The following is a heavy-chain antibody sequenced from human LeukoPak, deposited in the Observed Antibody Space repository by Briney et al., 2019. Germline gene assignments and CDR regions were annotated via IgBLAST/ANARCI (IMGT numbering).Heavy chain of an antibody. D-gene: IGHD3-3*01. Sequence: GGSLRLSCAASGFTFSRYAMTWVRQTPGKGLEWVSSISGPGDHTYYADSVKGRFTISRDNSENALYLQMNSLRADDTAVYYCAKDRITIFGVVMDQWGQGTLVTVSS. V-gene: IGHV3-23*01. CDR3: AKDRITIFGVVMDQ. J-gene: IGHJ4*02. CDR1: GFTFSRYA. CDR2: ISGPGDHT.